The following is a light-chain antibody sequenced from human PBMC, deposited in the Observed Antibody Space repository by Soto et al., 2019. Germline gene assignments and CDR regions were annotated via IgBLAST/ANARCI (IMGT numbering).Light chain of an antibody. CDR2: QDY. Sequence: SYELTQPPSVSVSPGQTASITCSGDKLGDKYTCWYQQKPGQSPVLVIYQDYKRPSGIPERFSASNAGSTATLTISGTQAMDEADYYCKAWDSSTPHVVFGGGTKLTVL. CDR3: KAWDSSTPHVV. CDR1: KLGDKY. V-gene: IGLV3-1*01. J-gene: IGLJ2*01.